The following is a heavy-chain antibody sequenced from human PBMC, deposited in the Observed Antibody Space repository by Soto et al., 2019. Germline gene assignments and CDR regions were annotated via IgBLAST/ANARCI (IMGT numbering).Heavy chain of an antibody. J-gene: IGHJ4*02. V-gene: IGHV3-30-3*01. CDR3: EREDEDGSYCDLAY. CDR2: ILHDGNNK. CDR1: GFTFSNYI. D-gene: IGHD3-10*01. Sequence: QVQLVESGGGVVQPGRSLRLSCAASGFTFSNYIMHWVRQAPGKGLEWVAMILHDGNNKYYADSVKGRFTISRDNSKNTLYLQMNRLRTEDTAIYYCEREDEDGSYCDLAYWGQGTLVTVSS.